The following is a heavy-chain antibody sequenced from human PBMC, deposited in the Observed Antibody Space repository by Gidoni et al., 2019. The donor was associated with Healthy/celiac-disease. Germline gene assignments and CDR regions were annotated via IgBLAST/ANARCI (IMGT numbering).Heavy chain of an antibody. CDR3: ARDRELRWFDP. D-gene: IGHD3-10*01. CDR2: IWYDGSNK. CDR1: GFTFSSSG. V-gene: IGHV3-33*01. Sequence: QVQLLESGGGVVQPGRSLRLSCAAYGFTFSSSGMHWVRQAPGKGLEWVTVIWYDGSNKNYADSVKGRFTISRDNSKNTLYLQMNSLRAEDTAVYYCARDRELRWFDPWGQGTLVTVSS. J-gene: IGHJ5*02.